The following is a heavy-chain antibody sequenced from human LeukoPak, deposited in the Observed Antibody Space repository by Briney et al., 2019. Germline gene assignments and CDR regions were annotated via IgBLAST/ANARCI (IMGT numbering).Heavy chain of an antibody. CDR2: IYYSGST. D-gene: IGHD4-17*01. CDR3: ARGHYGDYVGDY. CDR1: GGSISSYY. V-gene: IGHV4-59*01. Sequence: SETLSLTCTVSGGSISSYYWSWIRQPPGKGLEWIGYIYYSGSTNYNPSLKSRVTISVDTSKNQFSLKLSSVTAADTAVYYCARGHYGDYVGDYWGQGTLVTVSS. J-gene: IGHJ4*02.